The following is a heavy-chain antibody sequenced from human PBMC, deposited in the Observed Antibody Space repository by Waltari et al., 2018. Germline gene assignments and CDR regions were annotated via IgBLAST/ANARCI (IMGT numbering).Heavy chain of an antibody. Sequence: QLVESGGGLVQPGGSLSLSCAASGFPFGSYWMPWVRQVPGKGLMWVSLINTDGTNKAYADSVKGRFTISRDNARNTLFLQMNSLRPEDTAVYYCVGSTYPFDCWGQGTLVTVSS. D-gene: IGHD2-2*01. CDR1: GFPFGSYW. CDR2: INTDGTNK. V-gene: IGHV3-74*01. CDR3: VGSTYPFDC. J-gene: IGHJ4*02.